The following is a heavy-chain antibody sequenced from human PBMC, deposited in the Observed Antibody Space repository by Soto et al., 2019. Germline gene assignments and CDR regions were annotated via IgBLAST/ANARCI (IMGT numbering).Heavy chain of an antibody. V-gene: IGHV1-69*01. CDR3: ARGGVDVVATSAFDY. D-gene: IGHD5-12*01. J-gene: IGHJ4*02. Sequence: QVQLVQSGAEVKKPGSSVKVSCKASGGTFNNYAISWVRQAPGQGLEWMGGIIPIIGTADYAHKFQGRLAISADESTGTTFMELSSLMSEDTALYYCARGGVDVVATSAFDYWGQGTLVTVSS. CDR1: GGTFNNYA. CDR2: IIPIIGTA.